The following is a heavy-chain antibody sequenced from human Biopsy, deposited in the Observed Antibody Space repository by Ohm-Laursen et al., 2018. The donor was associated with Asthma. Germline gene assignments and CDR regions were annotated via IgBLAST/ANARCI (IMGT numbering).Heavy chain of an antibody. CDR3: ARGKTWGRSYYFDY. CDR2: IFFDGSNK. D-gene: IGHD6-6*01. CDR1: GVDLSSYG. J-gene: IGHJ4*02. Sequence: SLRLSCTASGVDLSSYGMNWVRQAPGKGLEWVAGIFFDGSNKYYADSVKGRFTISRDNSKDTLYLQVNSLRGDDTAVYYCARGKTWGRSYYFDYWGQGTLVTVSS. V-gene: IGHV3-30*03.